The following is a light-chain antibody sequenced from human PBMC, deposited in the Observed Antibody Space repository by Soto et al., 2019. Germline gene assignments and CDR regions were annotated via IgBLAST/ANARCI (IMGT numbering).Light chain of an antibody. CDR2: EVS. CDR3: SSYGGSRV. J-gene: IGLJ1*01. CDR1: NSDVGAYNY. Sequence: QSFLTQPTAASVSPGQSVTISCTGTNSDVGAYNYVSWYQQHPGKAPKLMIYEVSKRPSGVPDRFSGSKSGNTASLTVSGLQAEDEADYYCSSYGGSRVFGTGTKV. V-gene: IGLV2-8*01.